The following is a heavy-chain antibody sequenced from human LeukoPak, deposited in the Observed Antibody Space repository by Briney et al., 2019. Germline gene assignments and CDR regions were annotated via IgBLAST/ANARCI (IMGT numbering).Heavy chain of an antibody. Sequence: SGTLSLTCAVSGGSSNNYYWSWIRQPPGKGLEWIAYIYYSGSTNCNPSLKSRVTISIDTSKNQFSLKLSSVTAADTAVYYCARGPTRYYFDYWGQGTPVTVSS. V-gene: IGHV4-59*01. CDR1: GGSSNNYY. CDR2: IYYSGST. J-gene: IGHJ4*02. CDR3: ARGPTRYYFDY. D-gene: IGHD3-9*01.